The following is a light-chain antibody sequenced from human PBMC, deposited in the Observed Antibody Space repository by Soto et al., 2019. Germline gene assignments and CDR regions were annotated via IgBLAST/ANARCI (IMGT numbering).Light chain of an antibody. Sequence: DIPMTQSPSTLSASVGDRVTITCRASQSISSWLAWYQQKPGKAPKLLIYDASSLESGVPSRFSGSGSGTDFTLTISSLQHDDFAAYYCQQYNYYPYTFGQGTKLEIK. J-gene: IGKJ2*01. CDR1: QSISSW. CDR3: QQYNYYPYT. V-gene: IGKV1-5*01. CDR2: DAS.